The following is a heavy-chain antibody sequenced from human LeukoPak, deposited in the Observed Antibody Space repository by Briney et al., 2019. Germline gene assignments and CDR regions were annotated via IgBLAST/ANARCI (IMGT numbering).Heavy chain of an antibody. V-gene: IGHV3-74*01. J-gene: IGHJ4*02. D-gene: IGHD1-26*01. CDR3: ASYTYGSYGLGY. Sequence: PGGSLRLSCAASGFTFSNYWMHWVRQAPGEGLVWVARINGDGGSRSYADSVKGRFTISRDNAKGILYLQMNSLRAEDTAVYYCASYTYGSYGLGYWGQGTLVTVSS. CDR2: INGDGGSR. CDR1: GFTFSNYW.